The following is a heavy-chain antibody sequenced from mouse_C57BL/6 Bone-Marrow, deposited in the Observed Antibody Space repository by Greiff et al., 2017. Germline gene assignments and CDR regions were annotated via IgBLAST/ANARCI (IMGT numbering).Heavy chain of an antibody. CDR1: GYTFTSYG. V-gene: IGHV1-81*01. Sequence: QVQLKESGAELARPGASVKLSCKASGYTFTSYGISWVKQRPGQGLEWIGEIYPRSGNTYYNEKFKGKATLTADKSSSTAYMELRSLTSEDSAVYFCARPYGSSYWYFDVWGTGTTVTVSS. D-gene: IGHD1-1*01. J-gene: IGHJ1*03. CDR2: IYPRSGNT. CDR3: ARPYGSSYWYFDV.